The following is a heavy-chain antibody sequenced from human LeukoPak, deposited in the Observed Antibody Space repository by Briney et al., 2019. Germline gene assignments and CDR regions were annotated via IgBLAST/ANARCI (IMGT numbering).Heavy chain of an antibody. V-gene: IGHV1-18*01. Sequence: ASVKVSCRASGYTFTSYGISWVRQAPGQGLEWMGWISAYNGNTNYAQKLQGRVTMTTDTSTSTAYMELRSLRSDDTAVYYCARINSAVGAFDIWGQGTMVTVSS. CDR1: GYTFTSYG. J-gene: IGHJ3*02. D-gene: IGHD2/OR15-2a*01. CDR2: ISAYNGNT. CDR3: ARINSAVGAFDI.